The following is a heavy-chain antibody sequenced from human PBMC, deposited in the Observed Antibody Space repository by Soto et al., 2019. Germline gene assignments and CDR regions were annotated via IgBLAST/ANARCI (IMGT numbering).Heavy chain of an antibody. CDR3: AREPLWGWNYGGHAFDI. CDR2: IIPIFGTA. Sequence: QVQLVQSGAEVKKPGSSVKVSCKASGGTFSSYAISWVRQAPGQGLEWMGGIIPIFGTANYAQKFQGRVKITANETTSTAYRELSSLRSEDTAVYYWAREPLWGWNYGGHAFDIWGQGTMVTVSS. CDR1: GGTFSSYA. J-gene: IGHJ3*02. V-gene: IGHV1-69*01. D-gene: IGHD1-7*01.